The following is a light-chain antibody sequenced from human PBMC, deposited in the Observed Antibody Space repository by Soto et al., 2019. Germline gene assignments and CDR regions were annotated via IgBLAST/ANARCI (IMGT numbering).Light chain of an antibody. CDR2: SAS. J-gene: IGKJ1*01. Sequence: IQLTQSPSSLSASVGDRVTITCRASRGVSNYLAWYQQKPGKVPKLLIYSASTLQSGVPSRFSGSGSGTDFTLKISRLEHEDFPVYYCQQRSNWPQTVGKGTKGDTK. CDR3: QQRSNWPQT. CDR1: RGVSNY. V-gene: IGKV1-27*01.